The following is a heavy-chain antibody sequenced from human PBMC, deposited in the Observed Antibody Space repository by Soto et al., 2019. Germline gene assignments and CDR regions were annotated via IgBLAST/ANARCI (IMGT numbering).Heavy chain of an antibody. CDR2: IKSRTDGGTT. CDR1: GFTFSSGW. J-gene: IGHJ6*02. Sequence: EVQLVESGGGLVKPGGSLRLSCVASGFTFSSGWMNWVRQAPGKGLEWVGRIKSRTDGGTTDYAAPVKGRLTISRDDSKNTLYLQMNTLKTEDTAVYYCTPDRNAILWVGESYQYGVEVWGQGTTVTVSS. V-gene: IGHV3-15*07. D-gene: IGHD3-10*01. CDR3: TPDRNAILWVGESYQYGVEV.